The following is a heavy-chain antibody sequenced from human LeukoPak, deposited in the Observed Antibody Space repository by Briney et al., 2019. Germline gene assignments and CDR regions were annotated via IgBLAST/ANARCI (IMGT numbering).Heavy chain of an antibody. J-gene: IGHJ4*02. V-gene: IGHV3-15*01. CDR1: GFTFSNAW. D-gene: IGHD6-13*01. CDR2: IKSKTDGGTT. CDR3: TTGRATADPFDY. Sequence: GGSLTLTCAASGFTFSNAWMSWVRQAPGKGLEWVGRIKSKTDGGTTDYAAPVKGRFTISRDDSKNTLYLQMNSMKTEDTAVYYCTTGRATADPFDYWGQGTLVTVSS.